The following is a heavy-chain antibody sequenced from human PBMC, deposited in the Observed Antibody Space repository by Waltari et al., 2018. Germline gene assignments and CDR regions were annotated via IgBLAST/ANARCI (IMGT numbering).Heavy chain of an antibody. CDR2: INHSGST. Sequence: QVQLQQWGAGLLKPSETLSLTCAVYGGSFSGYYWSWIRQPPGKGLEWIGEINHSGSTNYNPSLKSRVTISVDTSKNQFSLKLSSVTAADTAVYYCAREARGRPGYWGQGTLVTVSS. CDR3: AREARGRPGY. J-gene: IGHJ4*02. V-gene: IGHV4-34*01. CDR1: GGSFSGYY.